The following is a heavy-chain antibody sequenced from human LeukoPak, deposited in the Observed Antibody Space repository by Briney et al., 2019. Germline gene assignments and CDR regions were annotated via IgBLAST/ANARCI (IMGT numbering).Heavy chain of an antibody. CDR3: AKSYRAYDSSGNYYFFDS. CDR2: FSGTATT. V-gene: IGHV3-23*01. CDR1: GFAFSSYA. J-gene: IGHJ4*02. Sequence: GGSLRLSCAASGFAFSSYAMTWVRQSPGKGLEWVSSFSGTATTHHADSVQGRFTISRDNSKNTVFLQMNSLRAEDTAIYYCAKSYRAYDSSGNYYFFDSWGQGTLVTVSS. D-gene: IGHD3-22*01.